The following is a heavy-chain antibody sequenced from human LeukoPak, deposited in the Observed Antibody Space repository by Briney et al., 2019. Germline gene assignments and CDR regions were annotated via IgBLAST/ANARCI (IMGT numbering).Heavy chain of an antibody. CDR1: GFTFSNYA. CDR2: ISYDGSNK. D-gene: IGHD3-22*01. J-gene: IGHJ4*02. Sequence: GGSLRLSCAASGFTFSNYAMSWVRQAPGKGLEWVAVISYDGSNKYYADSVKGRFTISRDNSKNTLYLQMNSLRAEDTAVYYCAKAPWGLYDSSGYYYFHWGQGTLVTVSS. V-gene: IGHV3-30*18. CDR3: AKAPWGLYDSSGYYYFH.